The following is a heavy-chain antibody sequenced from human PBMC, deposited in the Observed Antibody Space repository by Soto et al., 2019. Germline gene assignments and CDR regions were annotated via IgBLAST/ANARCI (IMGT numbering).Heavy chain of an antibody. CDR1: GDSINSDKYY. V-gene: IGHV4-39*01. CDR3: ARLEGLATISYYFDF. CDR2: IYFRGNT. Sequence: SETLSLTCSVSGDSINSDKYYWGWIRQPPGKGLEWIGSIYFRGNTYYNPSLQTRGTISLDKSKSQFSLKLNSVTAADSAVYFCARLEGLATISYYFDFWGQGALVTVSS. J-gene: IGHJ4*02. D-gene: IGHD3-9*01.